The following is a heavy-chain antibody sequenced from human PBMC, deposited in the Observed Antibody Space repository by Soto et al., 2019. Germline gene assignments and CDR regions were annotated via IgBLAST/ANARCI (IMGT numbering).Heavy chain of an antibody. CDR1: GFTFSSYA. Sequence: GGSLRLSXAASGFTFSSYAMSWVRQAPGKGLEWVSAISGSGGSTYYADSVKGRFTISRDNSKNTLYLQMNSLRAEDTAVYYGAKAEYPNRGYFDYWGQGTLVTVSS. J-gene: IGHJ4*02. CDR2: ISGSGGST. CDR3: AKAEYPNRGYFDY. D-gene: IGHD6-13*01. V-gene: IGHV3-23*01.